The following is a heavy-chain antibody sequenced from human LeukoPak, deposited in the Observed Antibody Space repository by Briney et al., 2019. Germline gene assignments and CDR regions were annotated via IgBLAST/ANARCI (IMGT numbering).Heavy chain of an antibody. CDR2: ISYDGSNK. V-gene: IGHV3-30*03. D-gene: IGHD3-10*01. CDR3: ASEGYYGSGSYSDY. J-gene: IGHJ4*02. CDR1: GFTFSSYG. Sequence: GGSLRLSCAASGFTFSSYGMHWVRQAPGKGLEWVAVISYDGSNKYYADSVKGRFTISRDNSKNTLYLQMNSLRAEDTAVYYCASEGYYGSGSYSDYWGQGTLVTVSS.